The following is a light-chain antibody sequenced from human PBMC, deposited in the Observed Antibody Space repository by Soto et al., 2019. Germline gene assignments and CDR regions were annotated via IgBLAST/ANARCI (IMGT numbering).Light chain of an antibody. CDR2: GAS. J-gene: IGKJ2*01. CDR1: QSVSTN. V-gene: IGKV3-15*01. CDR3: QQYNTWPPYT. Sequence: EIVMTQSPATLSVSPGERATLSCRASQSVSTNLAWYQQKPGQAPRLLIYGASTRATGIPARFSGSGSGTEFTLTISRLQSEDFAVYYCQQYNTWPPYTFGQGTKLEIK.